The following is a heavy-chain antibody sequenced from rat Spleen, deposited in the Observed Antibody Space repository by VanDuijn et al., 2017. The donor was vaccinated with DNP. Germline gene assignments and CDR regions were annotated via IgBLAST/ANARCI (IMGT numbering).Heavy chain of an antibody. CDR2: ISYEGSSI. J-gene: IGHJ3*01. D-gene: IGHD1-2*01. V-gene: IGHV5-22*01. CDR1: GFTFSDYY. Sequence: EVQLVESGGGLVQPGRSLKLSCAASGFTFSDYYMAWVRQAPKKGLEWVASISYEGSSIYYGDSVKGRFTISRDNAKSTLYLQMNSLRSEDTATYYCARHDSSPFAYWGQGTLVTVSS. CDR3: ARHDSSPFAY.